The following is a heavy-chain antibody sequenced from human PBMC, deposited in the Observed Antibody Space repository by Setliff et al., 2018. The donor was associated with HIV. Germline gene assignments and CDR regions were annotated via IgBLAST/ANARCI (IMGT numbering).Heavy chain of an antibody. V-gene: IGHV1-24*01. CDR2: FDPEDDET. D-gene: IGHD3-9*01. CDR3: ATSGFYDILTGPTPGAFDI. J-gene: IGHJ3*02. CDR1: GYSLTELS. Sequence: ASVKVSCKVSGYSLTELSIHWVRQAPGEGLEWVGGFDPEDDETVYAEKFQGRVTMTEDTSTDTAYMALSSLGSEDTAMYYCATSGFYDILTGPTPGAFDIWGQGTLVTVSS.